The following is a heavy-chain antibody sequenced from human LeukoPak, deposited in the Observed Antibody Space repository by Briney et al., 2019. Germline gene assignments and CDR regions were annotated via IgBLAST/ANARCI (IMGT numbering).Heavy chain of an antibody. V-gene: IGHV3-7*01. Sequence: GGSLRLSCAASGFTFSNYWMSWVRQAPGKGLEWVANINQDGSEKYSVDSVTGRFTISRDNPKNSLYLQMNNLRGEDTAIYYCARDKEYCSGGSCYFGSSFDFWGQGTLVSVSS. D-gene: IGHD2-15*01. CDR2: INQDGSEK. J-gene: IGHJ4*02. CDR1: GFTFSNYW. CDR3: ARDKEYCSGGSCYFGSSFDF.